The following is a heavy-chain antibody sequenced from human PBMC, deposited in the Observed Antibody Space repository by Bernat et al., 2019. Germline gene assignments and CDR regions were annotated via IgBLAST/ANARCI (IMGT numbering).Heavy chain of an antibody. CDR3: ARAPATMIVVDNYFDY. CDR2: IYYSGST. V-gene: IGHV4-39*01. Sequence: QLQLQESGPGLVKPSETLSLTCTVSGGSISSSSYYWGWIRQPPGKGLEWIGSIYYSGSTYYNPSLKSRVTISVETSKNQFSLKLSSVTAADTAVYYCARAPATMIVVDNYFDYWGQGTLVTVSS. CDR1: GGSISSSSYY. J-gene: IGHJ4*02. D-gene: IGHD3-22*01.